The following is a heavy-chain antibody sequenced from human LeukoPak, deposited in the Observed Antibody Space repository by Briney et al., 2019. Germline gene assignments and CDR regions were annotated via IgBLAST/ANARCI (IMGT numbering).Heavy chain of an antibody. CDR2: ITNDGSST. CDR3: VRDHGRSTVVGMNSFDV. V-gene: IGHV3-74*03. CDR1: GFTFSNYW. J-gene: IGHJ3*01. D-gene: IGHD3-22*01. Sequence: GGSLRLSCAASGFTFSNYWMHWVRQAPGKGLVWVSRITNDGSSTSYADSVKGRFTISRDNAKNTLFLQMNSLSAEDSALYCCVRDHGRSTVVGMNSFDVWGQGTMVSVSS.